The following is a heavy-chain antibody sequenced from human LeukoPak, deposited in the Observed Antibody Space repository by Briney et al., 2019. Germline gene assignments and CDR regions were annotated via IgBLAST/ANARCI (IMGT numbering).Heavy chain of an antibody. CDR1: GYTFTSYY. V-gene: IGHV1-2*02. D-gene: IGHD5-12*01. CDR2: INPNSGGT. J-gene: IGHJ4*02. Sequence: ASVKVSCKASGYTFTSYYMHWVRQAPGQGLEWMGWINPNSGGTNYAQKFQGRVTMTRDTSISTAYMELSRLRSDDTAVYYCAPGGGYSGYDFDYWGQGTLVTVSS. CDR3: APGGGYSGYDFDY.